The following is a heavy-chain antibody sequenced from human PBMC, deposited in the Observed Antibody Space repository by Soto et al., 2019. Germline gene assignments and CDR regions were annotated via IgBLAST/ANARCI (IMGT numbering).Heavy chain of an antibody. V-gene: IGHV3-23*01. CDR1: GFTFNSCT. Sequence: GGSLILSCAGSGFTFNSCTMGWVRQAPGKGLEWVSDIIDSGGSTYYADSVKGRFTISRDNSKSTLYLQMNSLRAEDTALYYCAKGRSYYYYYGVDVWGQGTTVTVSS. J-gene: IGHJ6*02. CDR2: IIDSGGST. CDR3: AKGRSYYYYYGVDV.